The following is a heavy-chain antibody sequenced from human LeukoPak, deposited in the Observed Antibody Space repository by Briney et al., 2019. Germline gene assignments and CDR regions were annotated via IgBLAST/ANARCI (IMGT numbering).Heavy chain of an antibody. V-gene: IGHV3-11*01. CDR1: GFTFSDYY. D-gene: IGHD3-10*01. Sequence: GGSLRLSCAASGFTFSDYYMSWIRQAPGKGLEWVSYISSSGSTIYYADSVKGRFIISRDNAKNPLYLQMNSLRAEDTAVYYCARDSTGDPHYYYYGMDVWGQGTTVTVSS. CDR2: ISSSGSTI. J-gene: IGHJ6*02. CDR3: ARDSTGDPHYYYYGMDV.